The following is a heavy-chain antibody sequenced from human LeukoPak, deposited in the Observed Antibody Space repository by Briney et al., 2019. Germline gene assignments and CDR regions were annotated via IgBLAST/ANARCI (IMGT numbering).Heavy chain of an antibody. D-gene: IGHD3-10*01. CDR3: ARARMVRGVSYYYYYGMDV. Sequence: KSSETLSLTCAVYGGPFSGYYWSWIRQPPGKGLEWIGEINHSGSTNYNPSLKSRVTISVDTSKNQFSLKLSSVTAADTAVYYCARARMVRGVSYYYYYGMDVWGQGTTVTVSS. V-gene: IGHV4-34*01. CDR1: GGPFSGYY. J-gene: IGHJ6*02. CDR2: INHSGST.